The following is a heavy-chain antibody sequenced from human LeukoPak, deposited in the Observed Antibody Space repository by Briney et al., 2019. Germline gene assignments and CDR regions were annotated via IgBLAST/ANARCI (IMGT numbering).Heavy chain of an antibody. CDR3: ARESGRGVIRKNFDY. Sequence: SVKVSCKASGFTFSNSAIQWVRQARGQRLEWIGWIIVGSGKTHYAQNFQERLTITRDTSISTAYMELSRLRSDDTAVYYCARESGRGVIRKNFDYWGQGTLVTVSS. CDR1: GFTFSNSA. D-gene: IGHD3-10*01. V-gene: IGHV1-58*02. CDR2: IIVGSGKT. J-gene: IGHJ4*02.